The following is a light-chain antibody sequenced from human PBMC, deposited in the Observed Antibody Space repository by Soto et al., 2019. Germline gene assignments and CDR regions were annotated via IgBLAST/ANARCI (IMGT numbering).Light chain of an antibody. CDR3: QQFTSYSSLT. CDR1: QNIGRW. CDR2: DAS. Sequence: DIQMTQSPSTLSASVGDTVTITCRASQNIGRWLAWYQQKPGKAPKLLIYDASNLESGVPSRISGSGSGTEFTLTISSLQPDDFATYYGQQFTSYSSLTFGPGTKVHIK. V-gene: IGKV1-5*01. J-gene: IGKJ3*01.